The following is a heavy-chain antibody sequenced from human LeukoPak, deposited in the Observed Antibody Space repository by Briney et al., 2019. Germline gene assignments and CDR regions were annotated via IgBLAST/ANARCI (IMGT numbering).Heavy chain of an antibody. CDR3: AKGYDFWSGYHSYYFDY. CDR2: ISGSGGST. Sequence: PGGSLRLSCAASGFTVSSNYMSWVRQAPGKGLEWVSAISGSGGSTYYADSVKGRFTISRDNSKNTLYLQMNSLRAEDTAVYYCAKGYDFWSGYHSYYFDYWGQGTLVTVSS. J-gene: IGHJ4*02. D-gene: IGHD3-3*01. CDR1: GFTVSSNY. V-gene: IGHV3-23*01.